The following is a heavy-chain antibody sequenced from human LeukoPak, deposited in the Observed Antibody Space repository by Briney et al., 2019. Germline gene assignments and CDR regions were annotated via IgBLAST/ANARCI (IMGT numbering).Heavy chain of an antibody. CDR1: GGSISSYY. D-gene: IGHD2-15*01. V-gene: IGHV4-59*08. CDR3: ASSGGLYCSGGSCYKEQNWFDP. J-gene: IGHJ5*02. CDR2: INYSGST. Sequence: SSETLSLTCTVSGGSISSYYWSWIRQPPGKGLEWMGYINYSGSTNYNPSLKSRVTISVDTSKNQFSLKLSSVTAADTAVYYCASSGGLYCSGGSCYKEQNWFDPWGQGTLVTVSS.